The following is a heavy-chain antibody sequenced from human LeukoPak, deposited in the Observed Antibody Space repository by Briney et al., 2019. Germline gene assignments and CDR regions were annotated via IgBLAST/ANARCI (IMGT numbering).Heavy chain of an antibody. J-gene: IGHJ3*02. D-gene: IGHD5/OR15-5a*01. CDR3: ARDGVSSGAFDI. CDR2: IYYSGST. Sequence: SETLSLTCTVSGGSISSSSYYWGWIRQPPGEGLEWIGSIYYSGSTYYSPSLKSRVTISLDTSRNQFSLKLTSVTAADTAVYYCARDGVSSGAFDIWGQGTMVTVSS. V-gene: IGHV4-39*07. CDR1: GGSISSSSYY.